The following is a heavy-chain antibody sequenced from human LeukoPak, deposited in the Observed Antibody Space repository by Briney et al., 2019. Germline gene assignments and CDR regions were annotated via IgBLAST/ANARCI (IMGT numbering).Heavy chain of an antibody. CDR2: ILRNGDST. CDR1: GFTFSAYS. V-gene: IGHV3-23*01. J-gene: IGHJ3*02. CDR3: ARDEGGAFDI. Sequence: GGSLRLSCAASGFTFSAYSMTWVRQAPGKGLEWVSTILRNGDSTFYADYVRGRFSTSRDNSRNTLYLQMNSLRAEDTAVYYCARDEGGAFDIWGQGTMVTVSS. D-gene: IGHD1-26*01.